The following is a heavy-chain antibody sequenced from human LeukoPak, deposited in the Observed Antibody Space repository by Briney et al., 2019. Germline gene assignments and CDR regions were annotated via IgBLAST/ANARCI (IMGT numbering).Heavy chain of an antibody. D-gene: IGHD1-26*01. CDR1: GGSITNYY. CDR2: IYYSGIT. CDR3: ARGKSRGSHIDY. V-gene: IGHV4-59*01. Sequence: PSETLSLTCNVSGGSITNYYWTWIRQAPGKELEWIGNIYYSGITDYNPALQSRVSMSVDTAKNHFSLKLTSVTAADTAVYYCARGKSRGSHIDYWGQGTLVTVSS. J-gene: IGHJ4*02.